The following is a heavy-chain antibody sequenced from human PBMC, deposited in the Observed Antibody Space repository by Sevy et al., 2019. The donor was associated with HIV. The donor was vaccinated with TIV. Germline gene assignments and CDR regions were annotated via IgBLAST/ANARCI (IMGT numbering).Heavy chain of an antibody. J-gene: IGHJ4*02. CDR3: SSGGGY. V-gene: IGHV3-21*01. Sequence: GGSLRLSCAASGFSVGSYSMNWVRQAPGKGREWVSFISFTTNKTYYVDSVKGRFTISRDNAKNSVYLQMTSLRAEDTAVYYCSSGGGYWGQGTLVTVSS. CDR1: GFSVGSYS. D-gene: IGHD3-16*01. CDR2: ISFTTNKT.